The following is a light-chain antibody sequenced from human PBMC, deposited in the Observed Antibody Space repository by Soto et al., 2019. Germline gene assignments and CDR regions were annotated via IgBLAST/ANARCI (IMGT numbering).Light chain of an antibody. J-gene: IGKJ4*01. Sequence: EIVLTQSSLSLPVTPGEPASISCRSSQSLLHSDGYNYLDWYLQKPVQSPQLLIYSGSHRASGVTDRFSGSGSCTDFTLKISRVEAEDVRIYYCMPAQHTTVTFGGGTKVE. CDR2: SGS. V-gene: IGKV2-28*01. CDR3: MPAQHTTVT. CDR1: QSLLHSDGYNY.